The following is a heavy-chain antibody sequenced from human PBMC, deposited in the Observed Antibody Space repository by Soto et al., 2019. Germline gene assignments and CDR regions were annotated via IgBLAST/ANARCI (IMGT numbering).Heavy chain of an antibody. Sequence: GASVKVSCKASGYTFTSYGISWVRQAPGQGLEWMGWISAYNGNTNYAQKLQGRVTMTTDTSTSTAYMGLRSLRSDDTAVYYCARDLQQLVLYYYYGMDVWGQGTTVTVSS. J-gene: IGHJ6*02. V-gene: IGHV1-18*01. D-gene: IGHD6-13*01. CDR1: GYTFTSYG. CDR3: ARDLQQLVLYYYYGMDV. CDR2: ISAYNGNT.